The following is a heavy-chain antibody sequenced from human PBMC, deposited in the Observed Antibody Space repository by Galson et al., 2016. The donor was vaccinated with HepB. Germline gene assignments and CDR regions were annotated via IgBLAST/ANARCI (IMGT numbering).Heavy chain of an antibody. CDR3: AREGGTSGTYRYSFDY. V-gene: IGHV3-30*03. Sequence: SLRLSCAASGFSFSNYGMHWVRQAPGKGLEWVAVVSAGGTTQYYADSVKGRFTISRDKSKRTLYLQMDSLRIDATAVYYCAREGGTSGTYRYSFDYWGQGTLVTVSS. D-gene: IGHD1-26*01. J-gene: IGHJ4*02. CDR1: GFSFSNYG. CDR2: VSAGGTTQ.